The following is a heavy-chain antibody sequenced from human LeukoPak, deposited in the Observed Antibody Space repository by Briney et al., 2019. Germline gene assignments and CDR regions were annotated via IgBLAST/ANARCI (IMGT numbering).Heavy chain of an antibody. D-gene: IGHD1-7*01. CDR3: ARVYWNYARDEYNWFDP. CDR1: GGSISSGGYY. J-gene: IGHJ5*02. V-gene: IGHV4-30-2*01. CDR2: IYHSGST. Sequence: SETLSLTCTVSGGSISSGGYYWSWIRQPPGKGLEWIGYIYHSGSTYYNPSLKSRVTISVDRSKNQFSLKLSSVTAADTAVYYCARVYWNYARDEYNWFDPWGQGTLVTVSS.